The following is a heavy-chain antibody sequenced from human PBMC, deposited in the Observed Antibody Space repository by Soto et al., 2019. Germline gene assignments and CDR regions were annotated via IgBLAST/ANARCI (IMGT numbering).Heavy chain of an antibody. D-gene: IGHD6-19*01. CDR2: ISAYNGNT. CDR1: GYTFTSYG. CDR3: ARAPIVGPVAAWFDP. V-gene: IGHV1-18*01. J-gene: IGHJ5*02. Sequence: QVPLVQSGAEVKKPGASVKVSCKASGYTFTSYGISWVRQAPGQGLEWMGWISAYNGNTNYAQKLQGRVTMTTDTSTSTAYMELRSVRSDDTAVYYCARAPIVGPVAAWFDPWGQGTLVTVSS.